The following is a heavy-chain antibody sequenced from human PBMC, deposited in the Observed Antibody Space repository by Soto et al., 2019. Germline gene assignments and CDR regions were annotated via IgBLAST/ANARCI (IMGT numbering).Heavy chain of an antibody. Sequence: QVQLMQSGAEVKKPGASVKVSCKASGDTFTDYYIHWVRQAPGQGLEWMGTVNPSGGHTTYAQHGLGRVPMTRATSTSTLYMELTSLTSDDTAVYYCARGGHVVVVTAALAYWGQGPLVTVSS. CDR3: ARGGHVVVVTAALAY. D-gene: IGHD2-21*02. V-gene: IGHV1-46*01. CDR2: VNPSGGHT. CDR1: GDTFTDYY. J-gene: IGHJ4*02.